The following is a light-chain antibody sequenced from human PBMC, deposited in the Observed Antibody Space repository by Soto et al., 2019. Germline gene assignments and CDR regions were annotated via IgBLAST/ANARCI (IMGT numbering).Light chain of an antibody. CDR1: SSDVGSYNL. V-gene: IGLV2-23*01. CDR3: CSYAGSSLVV. J-gene: IGLJ2*01. CDR2: EGS. Sequence: QCALTQPASVSGSPGQSITISCTGTSSDVGSYNLVSWYQQHPGKAPKLMIYEGSKRPSGVSNRFSGSKSGNTASLTISGLQAEDEADYYCCSYAGSSLVVFGGGTKVTVL.